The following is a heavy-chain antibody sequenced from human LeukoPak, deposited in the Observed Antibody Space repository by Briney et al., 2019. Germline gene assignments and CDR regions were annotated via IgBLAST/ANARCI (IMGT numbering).Heavy chain of an antibody. CDR2: ITSSSGYI. J-gene: IGHJ1*01. V-gene: IGHV3-21*01. CDR3: ARANGGNSVEYFQH. Sequence: GGSLRLSCAASGFTFSSYAMSWVRQAPGKGLEWVSSITSSSGYIYYAASVKGRFTISRDDAENSLSLQMNSLRAEDTAVYYCARANGGNSVEYFQHWGQGTLVTVSS. D-gene: IGHD4-23*01. CDR1: GFTFSSYA.